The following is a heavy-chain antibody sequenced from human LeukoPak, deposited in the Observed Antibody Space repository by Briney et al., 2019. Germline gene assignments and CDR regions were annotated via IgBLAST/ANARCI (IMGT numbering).Heavy chain of an antibody. V-gene: IGHV4-34*01. Sequence: PSETLSLTCAVYSGSFIGYYGSWIRQPPGKGLEWIGEINHSGSTSHNPSLKSRVTISVDTSKNQFSLKLTSVTAADTALYYCARGDGRDGYKEKLDYWGQGTLVTVSS. CDR1: SGSFIGYY. D-gene: IGHD5-24*01. J-gene: IGHJ4*02. CDR2: INHSGST. CDR3: ARGDGRDGYKEKLDY.